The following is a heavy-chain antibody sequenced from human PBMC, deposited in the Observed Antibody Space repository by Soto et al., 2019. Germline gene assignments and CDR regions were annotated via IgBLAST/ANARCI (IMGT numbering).Heavy chain of an antibody. CDR2: ITGTTGNT. CDR1: GFTFSGYA. D-gene: IGHD2-2*01. V-gene: IGHV3-23*04. J-gene: IGHJ4*02. Sequence: EVQLVESGGDLVQPGGSLRLSCAASGFTFSGYAMNWVRQAPGKRLEWVSSITGTTGNTYYADSVKGRFTISRDNSKNTLYLQMSSLSAAHTAVYHCAKRTGQSCSGATCYHFDHWRQGTLVAVSS. CDR3: AKRTGQSCSGATCYHFDH.